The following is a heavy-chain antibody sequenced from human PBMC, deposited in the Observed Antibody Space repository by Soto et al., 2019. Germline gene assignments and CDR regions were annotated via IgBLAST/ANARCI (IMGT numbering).Heavy chain of an antibody. CDR1: GFAFSTYA. CDR2: ISGSGGSS. D-gene: IGHD6-13*01. CDR3: AKVTKRAAAGRYEYYKYGMDV. Sequence: LRLSCAASGFAFSTYAMTWVRQAPGKGLEWVSVISGSGGSSYYAASVKGRFTISRDNSKNTLFLQMNGLRAEDTAVYYCAKVTKRAAAGRYEYYKYGMDVWGQGTKVTVSS. V-gene: IGHV3-23*01. J-gene: IGHJ6*02.